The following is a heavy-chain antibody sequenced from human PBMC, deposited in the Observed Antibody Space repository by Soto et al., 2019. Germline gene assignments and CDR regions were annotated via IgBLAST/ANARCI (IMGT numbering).Heavy chain of an antibody. Sequence: QVQLVESGGGVVQPGGSLRLSCVASGFTFSNYGMHCVRQTPGKGLEWVAMTWYDGINKYYADSVKDRFTISRDNSKNTLYLQMNSLRDEDSAVYYCATELNDMEAFDIWGQGTMVTVAS. CDR3: ATELNDMEAFDI. CDR1: GFTFSNYG. CDR2: TWYDGINK. D-gene: IGHD1-1*01. V-gene: IGHV3-33*01. J-gene: IGHJ3*02.